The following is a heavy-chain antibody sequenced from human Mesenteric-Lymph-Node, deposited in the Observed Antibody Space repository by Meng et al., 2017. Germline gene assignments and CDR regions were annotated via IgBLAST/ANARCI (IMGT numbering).Heavy chain of an antibody. CDR3: ARPYGGYSFDAFDL. CDR1: GFTLSHYF. V-gene: IGHV3-74*01. J-gene: IGHJ3*01. D-gene: IGHD4-23*01. Sequence: GESLKISCAASGFTLSHYFMHWVRQVPGKGLMWVSRINSAGSIYAGGSGAIYAASVKGRFPISRDDSKNTLYLQMNSRRSEDTAVYYCARPYGGYSFDAFDLWGQGTMVTVSS. CDR2: INSAGSIYAGGSGA.